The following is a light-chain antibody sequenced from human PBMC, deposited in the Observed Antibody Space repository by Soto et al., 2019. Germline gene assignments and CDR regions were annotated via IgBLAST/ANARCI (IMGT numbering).Light chain of an antibody. CDR3: QQYGSSPIT. CDR2: GAS. Sequence: EIVLTQSPGTLSLSPGERASVSCRASQSVSSSYLAWHQQKPGQAPRLLIHGASSRATGISDRFSGSGSGTDFTLTISRLEPEDFAVYYCQQYGSSPITFGQGTRLEI. J-gene: IGKJ5*01. V-gene: IGKV3-20*01. CDR1: QSVSSSY.